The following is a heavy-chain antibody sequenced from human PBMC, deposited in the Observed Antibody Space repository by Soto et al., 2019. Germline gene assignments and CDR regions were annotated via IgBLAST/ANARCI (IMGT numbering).Heavy chain of an antibody. CDR3: ARDSGYYYDSSGYYYFDY. J-gene: IGHJ4*02. D-gene: IGHD3-22*01. CDR2: ISSSSSTI. V-gene: IGHV3-48*02. Sequence: GGSLRLSCAASGFTFGTYHMNWVRHAPGKGLEWVSYISSSSSTIYYADSVKGRFTISRDNAKNSLYLQMNSLRDEDTAVYYCARDSGYYYDSSGYYYFDYWGQGTLVTVSS. CDR1: GFTFGTYH.